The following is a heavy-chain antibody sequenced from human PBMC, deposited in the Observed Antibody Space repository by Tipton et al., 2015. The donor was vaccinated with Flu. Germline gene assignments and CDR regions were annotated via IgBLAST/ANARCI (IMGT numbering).Heavy chain of an antibody. CDR2: VNSDGSST. CDR3: ARGCIVGPTCTSLQN. CDR1: GFTFSSHW. D-gene: IGHD1-26*01. Sequence: SLRLSCAASGFTFSSHWMHWVRQGSGKGLVWVSHVNSDGSSTNYADSVKGRFTISRDNAKNTLYLQMNSLRAEDTAVYYCARGCIVGPTCTSLQNWGQGTLVTVSS. J-gene: IGHJ1*01. V-gene: IGHV3-74*01.